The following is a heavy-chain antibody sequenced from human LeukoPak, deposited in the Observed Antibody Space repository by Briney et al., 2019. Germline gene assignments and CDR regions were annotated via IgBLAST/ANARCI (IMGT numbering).Heavy chain of an antibody. CDR2: MNPSSGNT. J-gene: IGHJ4*02. V-gene: IGHV1-8*01. Sequence: GASVTVSFKASGYTFTSYDINWVRQATGQGPEWMGWMNPSSGNTGFAQRFQGRVTMTRDTSINTAYLELSSLTSEDTAVYYCARASRWFGELSPYWGQGTLVTVSS. D-gene: IGHD3-10*01. CDR1: GYTFTSYD. CDR3: ARASRWFGELSPY.